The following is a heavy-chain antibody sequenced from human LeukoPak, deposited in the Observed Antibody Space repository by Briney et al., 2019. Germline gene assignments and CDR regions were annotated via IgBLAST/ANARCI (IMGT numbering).Heavy chain of an antibody. CDR2: INSDGSST. CDR1: GFTFSSYW. D-gene: IGHD3-3*01. J-gene: IGHJ3*02. V-gene: IGHV3-74*01. Sequence: GGSLRLSCAASGFTFSSYWMYWVRQAPGKGLVWASRINSDGSSTTYADSVKGRFTISRDNAKNTLYLQMNSLRAEDTAVYYCARADYDSWSHDIWGQGTMVTVSS. CDR3: ARADYDSWSHDI.